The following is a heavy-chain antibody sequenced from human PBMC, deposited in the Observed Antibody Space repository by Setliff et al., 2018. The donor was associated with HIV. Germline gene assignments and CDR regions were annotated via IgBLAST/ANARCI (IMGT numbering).Heavy chain of an antibody. Sequence: ASVKVSCKASGYSPGNYGVAWVRQARGQGLEWLGWISVNTGDVFYAQTFQGRVTMTADASTGTVHMDLRGLTFDDSAIYFCAYRRGGWELRVWGQGTSVTVSS. V-gene: IGHV1-18*01. CDR1: GYSPGNYG. CDR3: AYRRGGWELRV. CDR2: ISVNTGDV. D-gene: IGHD1-26*01. J-gene: IGHJ4*02.